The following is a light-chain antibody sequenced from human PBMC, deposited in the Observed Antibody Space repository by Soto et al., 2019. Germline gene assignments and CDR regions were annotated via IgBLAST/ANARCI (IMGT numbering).Light chain of an antibody. CDR3: QQDYSTPWT. CDR2: WAS. CDR1: QSVLYSSNNKNY. J-gene: IGKJ1*01. V-gene: IGKV4-1*01. Sequence: DIVMTQSPDSLAVSLGKRATINCKSSQSVLYSSNNKNYLASYQQKPGQPPKLHIYWASTRESGVPDRFSGSGSGTDFTRAVSSVQAEDVGVYYCQQDYSTPWTFGQGNEVDVK.